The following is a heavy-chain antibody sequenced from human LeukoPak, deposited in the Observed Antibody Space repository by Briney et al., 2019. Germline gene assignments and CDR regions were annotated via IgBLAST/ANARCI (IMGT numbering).Heavy chain of an antibody. CDR3: ARDGVSISHDY. V-gene: IGHV4-4*07. CDR2: IHTGGNT. Sequence: SETLSLTCSVSGGSISGYYWSWIRQPAGKGLEWIGRIHTGGNTNYNPSLKSRVTMSVDTSKNQFSLKLTSITAADTAVYYCARDGVSISHDYWGQGTLVTVSS. J-gene: IGHJ4*02. CDR1: GGSISGYY. D-gene: IGHD5/OR15-5a*01.